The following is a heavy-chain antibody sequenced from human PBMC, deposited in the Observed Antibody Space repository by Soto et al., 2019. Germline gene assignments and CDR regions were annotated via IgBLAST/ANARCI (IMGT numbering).Heavy chain of an antibody. J-gene: IGHJ6*02. CDR2: SNHSGST. D-gene: IGHD1-26*01. V-gene: IGHV4-34*01. CDR3: ARGNRGSYKRDPRYYYGMDV. CDR1: GGSFSGYY. Sequence: QVQLQQWGAGLLKPSETLSLTCAVYGGSFSGYYWSWIRQPPGKGLEWIGESNHSGSTNYNPSLKSLVNISVDTSKNQFSLKLSSVTAADTAVYYCARGNRGSYKRDPRYYYGMDVWGQGTTVTVSS.